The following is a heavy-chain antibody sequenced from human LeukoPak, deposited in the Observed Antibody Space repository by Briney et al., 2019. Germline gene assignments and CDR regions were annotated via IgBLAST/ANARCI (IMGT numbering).Heavy chain of an antibody. V-gene: IGHV1-46*01. CDR1: GYTFTSYY. D-gene: IGHD3-10*01. CDR3: ARDFYGSGSILGYYYYYYYMDV. J-gene: IGHJ6*03. CDR2: INPSGGST. Sequence: GASVKVSCKASGYTFTSYYMHWVRQAPGQGLEWMGIINPSGGSTSYAQKFQGRVTMTRDTSTSTVYMELSSLRSEDTAVYYCARDFYGSGSILGYYYYYYYMDVWGKGTTVTVSS.